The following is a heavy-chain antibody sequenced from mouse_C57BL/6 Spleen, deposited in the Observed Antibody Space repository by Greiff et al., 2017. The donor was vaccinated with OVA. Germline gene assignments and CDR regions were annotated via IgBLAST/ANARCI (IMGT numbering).Heavy chain of an antibody. CDR1: GYAFSSSW. V-gene: IGHV1-82*01. D-gene: IGHD1-1*01. CDR3: ARNYGSSSDY. J-gene: IGHJ2*01. CDR2: IYPGDGDT. Sequence: VHLVESGPELVKPGASVKISCKASGYAFSSSWMNWVKQRPGTGLEWIGRIYPGDGDTNYNGKFKGKATLTADKSSSTAYMQLSSLTSEDSAVYFCARNYGSSSDYWGQGTTLTVSS.